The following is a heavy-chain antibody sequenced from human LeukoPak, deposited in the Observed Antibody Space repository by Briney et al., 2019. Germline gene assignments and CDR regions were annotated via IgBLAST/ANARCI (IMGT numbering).Heavy chain of an antibody. CDR2: IYHSGST. D-gene: IGHD5-18*01. V-gene: IGHV4-38-2*02. J-gene: IGHJ4*02. Sequence: TSETLSLTCTVSGYSISIGYYWGWIRQPPGKGLEWIGSIYHSGSTYYNPSLKSRVTISVDTSKNQFSLKLSSVTAADTAVYYCARVRYSYEYYFDYWGQGTLVTVSS. CDR3: ARVRYSYEYYFDY. CDR1: GYSISIGYY.